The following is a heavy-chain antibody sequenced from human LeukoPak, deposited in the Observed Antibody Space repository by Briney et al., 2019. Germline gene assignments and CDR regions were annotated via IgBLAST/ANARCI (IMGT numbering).Heavy chain of an antibody. J-gene: IGHJ4*02. CDR3: ARGFGCSGNNCSPRAFDY. D-gene: IGHD2-15*01. CDR1: GFTFGYYL. Sequence: GGALRLSCAASGFTFGYYLMHWVRQAPGKGLVWVSRMNSDGSSTGYADVVKGGFTISRDNARNTLSLQMNSLRVEDTAVCYCARGFGCSGNNCSPRAFDYWGQGTLVTASS. CDR2: MNSDGSST. V-gene: IGHV3-74*01.